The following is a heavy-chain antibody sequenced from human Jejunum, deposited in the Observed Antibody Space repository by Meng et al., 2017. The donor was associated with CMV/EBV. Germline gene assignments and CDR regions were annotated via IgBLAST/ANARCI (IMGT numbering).Heavy chain of an antibody. CDR3: AKQADPSAYFFDF. V-gene: IGHV3-23*01. J-gene: IGHJ4*02. D-gene: IGHD6-25*01. CDR2: ISGGGTYS. Sequence: VAAGFTFSDYARTWVRQAPGKGLEWVAAISGGGTYSYHADSVKGRFTISRDNSGLYLQMHSLRADDTAVYYCAKQADPSAYFFDFWGEGTMVTVSS. CDR1: GFTFSDYA.